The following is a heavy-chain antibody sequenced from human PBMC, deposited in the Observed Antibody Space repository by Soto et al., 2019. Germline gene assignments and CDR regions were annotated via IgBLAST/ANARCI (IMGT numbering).Heavy chain of an antibody. D-gene: IGHD6-19*01. CDR3: ARHNSDSSGWDYWWFDP. CDR1: GCSIRSSSYY. CDR2: IYYSGST. J-gene: IGHJ5*02. V-gene: IGHV4-39*01. Sequence: SDTLSLTCPVSGCSIRSSSYYWGWIRQPPGICLLWIGSIYYSGSTYYNPSLKSRVTISVDTSKNQFSLKLSSVTAADTAVYYCARHNSDSSGWDYWWFDPWGQGTLVTVS.